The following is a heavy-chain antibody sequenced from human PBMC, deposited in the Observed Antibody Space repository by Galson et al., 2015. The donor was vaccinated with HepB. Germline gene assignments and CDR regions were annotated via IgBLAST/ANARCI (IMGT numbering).Heavy chain of an antibody. Sequence: SLRLSCAASGLTFSVSGIHWVRQAPGKGLEWVAVIWHEGSKKYYADSVKGRFTISRDNSKKTAWLQMNRLRVDDTAVYYCARPPPVYVTPNDAFDIWGQGTMVTVSS. CDR1: GLTFSVSG. J-gene: IGHJ3*02. CDR3: ARPPPVYVTPNDAFDI. CDR2: IWHEGSKK. V-gene: IGHV3-33*08. D-gene: IGHD2-21*02.